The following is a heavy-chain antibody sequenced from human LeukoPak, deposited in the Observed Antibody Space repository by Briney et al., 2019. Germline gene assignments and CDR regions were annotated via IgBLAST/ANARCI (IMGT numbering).Heavy chain of an antibody. J-gene: IGHJ4*02. CDR2: TRTKANSYST. V-gene: IGHV3-72*01. CDR3: TRGPADY. CDR1: GFTFSDHY. Sequence: GGSLRLSCAASGFTFSDHYMDWVRQAPGKGLEWVGRTRTKANSYSTEYAASVKGRFTISRDDSKNSLYLQMNSLKTEDTAVYYCTRGPADYWGRGTLVTVSS.